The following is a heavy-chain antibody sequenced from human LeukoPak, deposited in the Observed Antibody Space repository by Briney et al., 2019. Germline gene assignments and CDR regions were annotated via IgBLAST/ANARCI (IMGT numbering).Heavy chain of an antibody. CDR2: INSDGNST. J-gene: IGHJ5*02. Sequence: PGGSLRLSCAASGFTFSSYWMHWVRQAPGKGLVWVSRINSDGNSTSYADSVKGRFTISRDNAKNTLYPQMNSLRVEDTAVYYCAREGGYCSFTRCYHNWIDPWGQGTLVTVSS. CDR1: GFTFSSYW. V-gene: IGHV3-74*01. D-gene: IGHD2-2*01. CDR3: AREGGYCSFTRCYHNWIDP.